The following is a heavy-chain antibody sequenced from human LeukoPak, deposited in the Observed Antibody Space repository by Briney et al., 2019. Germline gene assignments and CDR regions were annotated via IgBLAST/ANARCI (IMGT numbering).Heavy chain of an antibody. CDR2: IYYSGTT. CDR3: ARDFSSSSTVYYYYYMDV. Sequence: PSETLSLTCTVSGGSISSGTYYWGWVRQPPGKGLEWIVTIYYSGTTYYNPSLKSRVTISIDTSKNHFSLKLSSVTAADTAIYYCARDFSSSSTVYYYYYMDVWGKGTTVTVSS. D-gene: IGHD6-6*01. J-gene: IGHJ6*03. V-gene: IGHV4-39*07. CDR1: GGSISSGTYY.